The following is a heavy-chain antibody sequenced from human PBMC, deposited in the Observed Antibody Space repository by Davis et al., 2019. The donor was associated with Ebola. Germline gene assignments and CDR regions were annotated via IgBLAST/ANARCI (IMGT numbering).Heavy chain of an antibody. V-gene: IGHV1-46*01. CDR2: INPSGGST. CDR3: ARCRERITIFGSARLYGMDV. CDR1: GYTFTSYY. J-gene: IGHJ6*02. Sequence: AASVQVSCKASGYTFTSYYMHWVRQAPGQGLEWMGIINPSGGSTSYAQKFQGRLTMTRDTSTSTVYMELSSLRSEDTAVYYCARCRERITIFGSARLYGMDVWGQGTTVTVSS. D-gene: IGHD3-3*01.